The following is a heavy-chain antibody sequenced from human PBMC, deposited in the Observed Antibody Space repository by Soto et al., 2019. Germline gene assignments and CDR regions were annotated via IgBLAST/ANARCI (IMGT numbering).Heavy chain of an antibody. CDR2: ISYDGSNK. V-gene: IGHV3-30-3*01. J-gene: IGHJ4*02. D-gene: IGHD1-26*01. CDR1: GFTFSSYA. Sequence: SLRLSCAASGFTFSSYAMHWVRQAPGKGLEWVAVISYDGSNKYYADSVKGRFTISRDNSKNALYLQMNSLKTEDTAFYYCTTDSGMSPYSFDYWGQGTLVTVSS. CDR3: TTDSGMSPYSFDY.